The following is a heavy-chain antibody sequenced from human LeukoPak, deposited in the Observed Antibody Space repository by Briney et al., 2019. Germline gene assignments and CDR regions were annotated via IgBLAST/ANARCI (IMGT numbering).Heavy chain of an antibody. CDR3: ASGFGDSTDFDY. D-gene: IGHD3-10*01. Sequence: GGSLRLPCAASGFTFSSYAMHWVRQAPGKGLEWVAVISYDGSNKYYADSVKGRFTISRDNSKNTLYLQMNSLRAEDTAVYYCASGFGDSTDFDYWGQGTLVTVSS. J-gene: IGHJ4*02. CDR2: ISYDGSNK. CDR1: GFTFSSYA. V-gene: IGHV3-30*04.